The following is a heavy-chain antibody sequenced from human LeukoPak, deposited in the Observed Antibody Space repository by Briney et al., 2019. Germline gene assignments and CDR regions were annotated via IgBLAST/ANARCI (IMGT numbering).Heavy chain of an antibody. Sequence: SETLSLTCTVSGGSINSYFWSWIRQPAGKGLEWIGRIYASGTTNYNPSLKSRVTMSLDTSKNQFSLKLSSVTAADTAVYYCARGRGYYGSGSSNYYYYGMDVWGQGTTVTVSS. D-gene: IGHD3-10*01. CDR3: ARGRGYYGSGSSNYYYYGMDV. CDR2: IYASGTT. J-gene: IGHJ6*02. CDR1: GGSINSYF. V-gene: IGHV4-4*07.